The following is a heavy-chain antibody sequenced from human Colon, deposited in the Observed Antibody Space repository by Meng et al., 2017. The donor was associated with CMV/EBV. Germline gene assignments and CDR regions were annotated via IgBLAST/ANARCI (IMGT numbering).Heavy chain of an antibody. CDR2: SSRSSSYI. CDR1: GFTFSSDS. V-gene: IGHV3-21*01. Sequence: GESLKICCAASGFTFSSDSMNWVRQAPGKGLEWVSSSSRSSSYIYYADSVKGRVTISRDNATNSLYLQRNSLRAEDTAVYYCARGGEGSGSYYRGYWFDPWGQGTLVTVSS. J-gene: IGHJ5*02. CDR3: ARGGEGSGSYYRGYWFDP. D-gene: IGHD3-10*01.